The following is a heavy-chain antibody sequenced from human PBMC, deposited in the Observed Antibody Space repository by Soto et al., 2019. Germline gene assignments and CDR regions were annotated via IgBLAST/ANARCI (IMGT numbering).Heavy chain of an antibody. Sequence: ASVKVSCKASGYTFTSYAMHWVRQAPRRRLEWIGRINAGNGNTKYSQKFQGRVTITRDTSASTAYMGLSCPRSEDSAVYYCARDSRSWGDYYDGMEVWGQGPTVTVS. D-gene: IGHD6-6*01. V-gene: IGHV1-3*01. J-gene: IGHJ6*02. CDR2: INAGNGNT. CDR1: GYTFTSYA. CDR3: ARDSRSWGDYYDGMEV.